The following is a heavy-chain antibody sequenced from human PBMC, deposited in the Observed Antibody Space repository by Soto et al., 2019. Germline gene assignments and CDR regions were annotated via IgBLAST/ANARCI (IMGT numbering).Heavy chain of an antibody. D-gene: IGHD6-19*01. CDR3: AKVRYSSPMGYYYGMDV. CDR1: GVTFSKFI. J-gene: IGHJ6*02. Sequence: QVQLEKSGGEVKKPGSSVKVSCKASGVTFSKFIMTWVRQAPGLGLEWVGGIIPIFGTANYAQKVQGRVTITADESTSTSYLEVSNLRSEDTAVYYCAKVRYSSPMGYYYGMDVWGQGTAVTVSS. V-gene: IGHV1-69*01. CDR2: IIPIFGTA.